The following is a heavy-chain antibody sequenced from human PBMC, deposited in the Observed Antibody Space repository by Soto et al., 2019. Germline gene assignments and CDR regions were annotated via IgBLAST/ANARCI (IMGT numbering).Heavy chain of an antibody. CDR1: GGSISSGNYY. V-gene: IGHV4-30-4*01. CDR2: IFHTGST. J-gene: IGHJ4*02. D-gene: IGHD6-25*01. Sequence: KASETLSLTCTVSGGSISSGNYYWSWIRQPPGKGLEWIGYIFHTGSTYFNPSLRSRVSISIDTSKSHFSLKLTSVTAADTAMFYCARVSIAADGPFIDHWGQGALVTVSS. CDR3: ARVSIAADGPFIDH.